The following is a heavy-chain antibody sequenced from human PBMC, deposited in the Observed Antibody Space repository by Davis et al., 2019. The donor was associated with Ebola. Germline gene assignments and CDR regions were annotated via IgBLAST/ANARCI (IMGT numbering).Heavy chain of an antibody. Sequence: SETLSLTCSVSGGSISTYYWSWIRQPPGKGLEWIGYISYSGNTNYNPSFKSRVTISIDSSQNQFSLKLTSVTAADTAVYYCARRGVDSWYDFWGQGTLVTVSS. CDR3: ARRGVDSWYDF. CDR2: ISYSGNT. V-gene: IGHV4-59*08. D-gene: IGHD6-13*01. CDR1: GGSISTYY. J-gene: IGHJ4*02.